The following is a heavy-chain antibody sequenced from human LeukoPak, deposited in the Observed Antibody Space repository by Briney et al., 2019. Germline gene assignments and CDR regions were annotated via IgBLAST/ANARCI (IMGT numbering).Heavy chain of an antibody. CDR3: ARRGGLTIFGVVMEYCFDY. J-gene: IGHJ4*02. CDR1: GFTFSSYS. Sequence: GSLRLSCAASGFTFSSYSMNWVRQAPGKGLEWIGYIYYSGSTYYNPSLKSRVTISVDTSKNQFSLKLSSVTAADTAVYYCARRGGLTIFGVVMEYCFDYWGQGTLVTVSS. CDR2: IYYSGST. D-gene: IGHD3-3*01. V-gene: IGHV4-59*12.